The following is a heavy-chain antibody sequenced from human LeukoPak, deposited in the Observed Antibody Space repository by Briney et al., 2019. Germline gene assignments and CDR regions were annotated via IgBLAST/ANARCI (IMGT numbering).Heavy chain of an antibody. CDR1: GGSISSGGYY. CDR3: ARVSYGSATKEDY. Sequence: SSETLSLTCTVSGGSISSGGYYWSWIRQHPGKGLEWIGYIYYSGGAYYNPSLKSRVTISVDTSENQFSLKLSSVTAADTAVYYCARVSYGSATKEDYWGQGTLVTVSS. CDR2: IYYSGGA. V-gene: IGHV4-31*03. J-gene: IGHJ4*02. D-gene: IGHD3-10*01.